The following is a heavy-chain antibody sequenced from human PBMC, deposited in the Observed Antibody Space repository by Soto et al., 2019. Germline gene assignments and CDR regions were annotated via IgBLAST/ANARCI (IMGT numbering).Heavy chain of an antibody. CDR2: IAYSGDT. Sequence: SETLSLTCAVSGGSIISADSYWFWIRKHPGKGLEWIGYIAYSGDTYYNPSLRSRVTISQDTSERQFSLNLRLVTAADTAVYYCARLRIATNNYKWFDPWGQGTLVTVSS. CDR3: ARLRIATNNYKWFDP. J-gene: IGHJ5*02. D-gene: IGHD2-21*01. V-gene: IGHV4-31*11. CDR1: GGSIISADSY.